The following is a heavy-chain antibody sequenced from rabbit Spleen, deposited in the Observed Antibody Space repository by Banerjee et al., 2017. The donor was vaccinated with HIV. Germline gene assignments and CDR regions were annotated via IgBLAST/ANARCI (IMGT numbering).Heavy chain of an antibody. D-gene: IGHD1-1*01. CDR2: IDTGSSGFT. Sequence: QSLEESGGDLVKPGASLTLTCKASGFTISSTYWICWVRQAPGKGLEWIACIDTGSSGFTYFATWAKGRFTCSKTSSTTVTLQMTRLTAADTATYFCARDTSSSFSSYGMDLWGPGTLVTVS. CDR3: ARDTSSSFSSYGMDL. J-gene: IGHJ6*01. V-gene: IGHV1S40*01. CDR1: GFTISSTYW.